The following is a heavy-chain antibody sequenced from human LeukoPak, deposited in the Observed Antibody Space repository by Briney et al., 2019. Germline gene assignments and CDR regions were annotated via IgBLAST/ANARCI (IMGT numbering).Heavy chain of an antibody. D-gene: IGHD3-3*01. CDR2: IIPIFDTS. V-gene: IGHV1-69*13. J-gene: IGHJ4*02. Sequence: GASVKVSCKASGGTFSSYAISWVRQAPGQGLEGMGGIIPIFDTSNYAQKFHGRVTITADESTSTAYIELSSLRSEDTAVYSCAREYDFWSGYPLVPFDYWGQGTLVAASS. CDR3: AREYDFWSGYPLVPFDY. CDR1: GGTFSSYA.